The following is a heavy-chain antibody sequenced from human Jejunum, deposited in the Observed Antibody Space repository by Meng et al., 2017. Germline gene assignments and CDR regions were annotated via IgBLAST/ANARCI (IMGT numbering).Heavy chain of an antibody. CDR2: ISANAITT. J-gene: IGHJ5*01. CDR3: ASSMGTSGWYLAFGS. V-gene: IGHV3-23*01. Sequence: LFQSGGDVVQPGGHLRLSCAASGNTFTNHVFNWVRQTPGKGLEWVSLISANAITTLYADSVKGRFTISRDNSRKTVYLQMNSLRAEDTAIYYCASSMGTSGWYLAFGSWGQGTLVTVSS. CDR1: GNTFTNHV. D-gene: IGHD6-19*01.